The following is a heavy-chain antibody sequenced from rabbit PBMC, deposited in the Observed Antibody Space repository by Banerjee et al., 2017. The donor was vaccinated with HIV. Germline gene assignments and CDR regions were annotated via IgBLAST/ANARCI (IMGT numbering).Heavy chain of an antibody. CDR2: IYAGSSDNT. Sequence: QSLEESGGDLVKPGASLTLTCTASGFSFSSSYYMCWVRQAPGKGLEWIGDIYAGSSDNTYYANWAKGRFTITKTSSTTVTLQMTSLTAADTATYFCARDRYAGSSYNLWGPGTLVTVS. V-gene: IGHV1S40*01. CDR1: GFSFSSSYY. CDR3: ARDRYAGSSYNL. J-gene: IGHJ4*01. D-gene: IGHD8-1*01.